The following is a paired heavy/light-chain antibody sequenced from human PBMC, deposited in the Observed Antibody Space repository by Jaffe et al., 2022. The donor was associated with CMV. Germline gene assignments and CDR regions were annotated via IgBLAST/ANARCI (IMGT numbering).Heavy chain of an antibody. Sequence: QLQLQESGPGLVKPSETLSLTCTVSGGSISSSSYYWGWIRQPPGKGLEWIGSIYYSGSTYYNPSLKSRVTISVDTSKNQFSLKLSSVTAADTAVYYCASLEWLLGDRRGDIDYWGQGTLVTVSS. J-gene: IGHJ4*02. V-gene: IGHV4-39*01. CDR1: GGSISSSSYY. CDR2: IYYSGST. CDR3: ASLEWLLGDRRGDIDY. D-gene: IGHD3-3*01.
Light chain of an antibody. CDR1: QDISNY. CDR2: DAS. CDR3: QQYDNLPV. J-gene: IGKJ4*01. Sequence: DIQMTQSPSSLSASVGDRVTITCQASQDISNYLNWYQQKPGKAPKLLIYDASNLETGVPSRFSGSGSGTDFTFTISSLQPEDIATYYCQQYDNLPVFGGGTKVEIK. V-gene: IGKV1-33*01.